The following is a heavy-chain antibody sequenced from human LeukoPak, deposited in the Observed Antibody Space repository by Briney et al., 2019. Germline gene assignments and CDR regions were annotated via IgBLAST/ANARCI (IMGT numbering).Heavy chain of an antibody. CDR1: GYTFTSYH. J-gene: IGHJ4*02. CDR2: INPSGGST. V-gene: IGHV1-46*01. CDR3: ARVVIAAAGTWDFDY. D-gene: IGHD6-13*01. Sequence: GASVKVSCKASGYTFTSYHMHWVRQAPGQGLEWMGIINPSGGSTSYAQKFQGRVTMTRDTSTSTVYIELSSLRSEDTAVYYCARVVIAAAGTWDFDYWGQGTLVTVSS.